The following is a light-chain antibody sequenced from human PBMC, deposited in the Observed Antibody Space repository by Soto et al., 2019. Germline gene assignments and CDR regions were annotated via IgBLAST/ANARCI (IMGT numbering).Light chain of an antibody. CDR2: DDS. Sequence: SYELTQPPSVSVAPGQTARITFEGDSLGNKSVHWYQQRPGQAPILVVFDDSDRPSGIHEQFSGSKSGNTATLTFSGVEAGDEADYYCQVWESSTDHYVFGTGTKVTVL. V-gene: IGLV3-21*02. CDR1: SLGNKS. CDR3: QVWESSTDHYV. J-gene: IGLJ1*01.